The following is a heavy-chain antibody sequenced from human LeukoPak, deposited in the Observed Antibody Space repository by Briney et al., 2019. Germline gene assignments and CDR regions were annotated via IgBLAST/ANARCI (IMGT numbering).Heavy chain of an antibody. CDR3: AAPWGVGWYFDL. Sequence: PSETLSLTCTVSGGSISRSSYYWGWIRQPPGKGLEWIGSTYYSGSTYYNPSLKSRVTISVDTSKNQFSLKLSSVTAADTAVYYCAAPWGVGWYFDLWGRGTLVTVSS. J-gene: IGHJ2*01. CDR1: GGSISRSSYY. D-gene: IGHD3-16*01. V-gene: IGHV4-39*07. CDR2: TYYSGST.